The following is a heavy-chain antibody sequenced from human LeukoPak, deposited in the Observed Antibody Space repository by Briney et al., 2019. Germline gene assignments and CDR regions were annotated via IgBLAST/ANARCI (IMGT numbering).Heavy chain of an antibody. V-gene: IGHV3-48*01. J-gene: IGHJ4*02. CDR2: ISSSSSSTI. D-gene: IGHD4-11*01. CDR3: ARDSYSKNDY. CDR1: GFSFSTYS. Sequence: GGSLRLSCAASGFSFSTYSMTWVRQAPGKGLEWLSYISSSSSSTIYYGGSVKGRFTVSRDNAKNLLYLQMNSLRAEDTAVYFCARDSYSKNDYWGQGTLVTVSS.